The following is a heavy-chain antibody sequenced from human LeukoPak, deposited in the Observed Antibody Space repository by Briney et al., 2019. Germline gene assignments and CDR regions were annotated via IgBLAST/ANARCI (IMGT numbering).Heavy chain of an antibody. CDR3: ARYSPSTHAFDY. CDR1: GLTFSDYY. Sequence: PGGSLGLSCAASGLTFSDYYMSWIRQAPGKGLEWVSYISSSGSTIYYADSVKGRFTISRDNAKNSLYLQMNSLRAEDTAVYYCARYSPSTHAFDYWGQGTLVTVSS. D-gene: IGHD2-15*01. CDR2: ISSSGSTI. J-gene: IGHJ4*02. V-gene: IGHV3-11*04.